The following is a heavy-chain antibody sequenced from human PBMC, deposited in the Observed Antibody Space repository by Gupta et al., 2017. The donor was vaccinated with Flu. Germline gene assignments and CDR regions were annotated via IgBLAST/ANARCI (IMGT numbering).Heavy chain of an antibody. CDR2: INHSGST. D-gene: IGHD3-22*01. CDR3: ARKYYYDSSGYYRGKVGSGNFDY. V-gene: IGHV4-34*01. Sequence: RQPPGKGLEWIGEINHSGSTNYNPSLKSRVTISVDTSKNQFSLKLSSVTAADTAVYYCARKYYYDSSGYYRGKVGSGNFDYWGQGTLVTVSS. J-gene: IGHJ4*02.